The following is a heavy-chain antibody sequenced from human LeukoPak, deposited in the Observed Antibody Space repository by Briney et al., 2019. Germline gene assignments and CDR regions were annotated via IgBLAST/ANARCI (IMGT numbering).Heavy chain of an antibody. V-gene: IGHV4-30-4*01. CDR1: GGSISSGDYY. CDR3: ARVSGPYGDYYVDY. CDR2: IYYSGST. D-gene: IGHD4-17*01. J-gene: IGHJ4*02. Sequence: TSQTLSLTCTVSGGSISSGDYYWSWIRQPPGKGLEWIGYIYYSGSTYYNPSLKSRVTISVDTSKNQFSLKLNSVTAADTAVYYCARVSGPYGDYYVDYWGQGTLITVSS.